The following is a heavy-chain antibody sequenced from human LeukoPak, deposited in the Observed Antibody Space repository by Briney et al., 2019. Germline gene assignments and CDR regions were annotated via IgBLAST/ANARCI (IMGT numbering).Heavy chain of an antibody. D-gene: IGHD2-15*01. CDR2: IYSGGST. CDR1: GFTFSNSA. Sequence: GGSLRLSCAASGFTFSNSAMSWVRQAPGKGLEWVSVIYSGGSTYYADSVKGRFTISRDNSKNTLYLQMNSLRAEDTAVYYCATCSGGSCYNFDYWCQGTLVTVSS. V-gene: IGHV3-53*01. J-gene: IGHJ4*02. CDR3: ATCSGGSCYNFDY.